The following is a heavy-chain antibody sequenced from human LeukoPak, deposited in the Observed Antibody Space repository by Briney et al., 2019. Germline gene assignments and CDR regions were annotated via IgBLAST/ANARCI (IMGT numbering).Heavy chain of an antibody. CDR1: GYTVTIYG. V-gene: IGHV1-18*01. CDR3: AREQTYYFDF. Sequence: ASVKVSCMASGYTVTIYGIRWVRQAPGQGREWMGWISAHNGNTNNTQKLQGRVTMTTDKPKSKAYMEMRSLKSDDKAVYYCAREQTYYFDFWGQGTLVTVSS. CDR2: ISAHNGNT. J-gene: IGHJ4*02.